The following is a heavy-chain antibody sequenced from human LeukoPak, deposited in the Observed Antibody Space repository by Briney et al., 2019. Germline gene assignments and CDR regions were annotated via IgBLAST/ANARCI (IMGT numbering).Heavy chain of an antibody. Sequence: PGGSLRLSCAASGFTFSSYSINWGCQAPGKGLEWVSSISSSSSYIYYADSVKGRFTISRDNAKNSLYLQMNSLRAEDTAVYYCARVALYSSGLFDYWGQGTLVTVSS. CDR1: GFTFSSYS. V-gene: IGHV3-21*01. J-gene: IGHJ4*02. D-gene: IGHD6-19*01. CDR3: ARVALYSSGLFDY. CDR2: ISSSSSYI.